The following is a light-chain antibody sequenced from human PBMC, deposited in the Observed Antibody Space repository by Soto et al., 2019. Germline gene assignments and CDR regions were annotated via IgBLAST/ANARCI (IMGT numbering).Light chain of an antibody. CDR2: ENY. Sequence: QSVLTQPPSVSAAPGQKVTISCSGSSSNIGSYSVSWYQQLPGTAPKLLIYENYERPSGIPDRFSGSKSGTSATLGITGLQTGGEADYYCGAWDGSLTGGVFGGGTKLTVL. J-gene: IGLJ2*01. V-gene: IGLV1-51*02. CDR1: SSNIGSYS. CDR3: GAWDGSLTGGV.